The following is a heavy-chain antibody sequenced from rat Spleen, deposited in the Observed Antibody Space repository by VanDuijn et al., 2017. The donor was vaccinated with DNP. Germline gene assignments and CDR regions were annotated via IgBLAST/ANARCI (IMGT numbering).Heavy chain of an antibody. Sequence: EVQLVESGGDLVQPGRSLKLFCAASGFTFSDYYMAWIRQAPTKGLEWVATISYDGDITYYRDSVKGRFTVSRDNAESTLYLQMDSLRSEDTATYYCTTGYYVYKGDYWGQGVMVTVSS. J-gene: IGHJ2*01. CDR2: ISYDGDIT. CDR1: GFTFSDYY. V-gene: IGHV5-20*01. CDR3: TTGYYVYKGDY. D-gene: IGHD1-9*01.